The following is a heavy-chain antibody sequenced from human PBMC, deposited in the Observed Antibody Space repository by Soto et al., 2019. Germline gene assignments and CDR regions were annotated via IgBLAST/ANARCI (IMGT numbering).Heavy chain of an antibody. V-gene: IGHV3-23*01. D-gene: IGHD2-21*01. CDR2: MSGSGAST. CDR3: AKAGRLVINWFDP. J-gene: IGHJ5*02. Sequence: LRLSCAVSGFTFSTCAVSWVRQAPGKGLEWVSVMSGSGASTYYADSVKGRFTISRDNPKKTLYLQMNSLSAEDTAVYYCAKAGRLVINWFDPWGQGTLVTVSS. CDR1: GFTFSTCA.